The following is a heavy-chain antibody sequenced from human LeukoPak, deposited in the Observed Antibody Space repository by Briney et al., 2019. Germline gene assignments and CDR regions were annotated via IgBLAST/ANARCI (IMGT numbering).Heavy chain of an antibody. V-gene: IGHV3-23*01. CDR1: GFTFSGYA. CDR2: ISGRGRST. J-gene: IGHJ4*02. D-gene: IGHD6-13*01. CDR3: AKDLRGEDHSSWFSD. Sequence: GGSLRLSCAASGFTFSGYAMSWVRQAPGKGLEWVSGISGRGRSTYYADSVKGRFTISRDNSKNTVYLQMNSLGADETAVYYCAKDLRGEDHSSWFSDWGQGTLVTVSS.